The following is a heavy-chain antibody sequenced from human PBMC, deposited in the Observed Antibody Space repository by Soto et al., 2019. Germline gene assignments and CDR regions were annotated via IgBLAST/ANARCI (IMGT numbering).Heavy chain of an antibody. CDR1: GFTFSRYG. Sequence: PGGSRRRGWEASGFTFSRYGMSWVRQAPGKGLEWVSAISSSGGTTHYADSVKGRFIISRDNSKNTLYLQMNSLRAEDTAVYYCAKPRYLEQWLVRGYFDYWGQGAMVTVSS. CDR2: ISSSGGTT. J-gene: IGHJ4*02. V-gene: IGHV3-23*01. D-gene: IGHD6-19*01. CDR3: AKPRYLEQWLVRGYFDY.